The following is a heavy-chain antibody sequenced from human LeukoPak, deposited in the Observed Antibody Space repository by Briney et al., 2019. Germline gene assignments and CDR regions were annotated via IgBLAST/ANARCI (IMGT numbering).Heavy chain of an antibody. CDR3: ARDWGRYSSSSGAVAFDI. CDR2: IYYSGST. Sequence: RPSETLSLTCNVSGGPVNSYYWSWLRQPPGKGLEWIGYIYYSGSTNYNPSLKSRVTISVDTSKNQFSLKLSSVPAADTAVYYCARDWGRYSSSSGAVAFDIWGQGTMVTVSS. D-gene: IGHD6-6*01. J-gene: IGHJ3*02. CDR1: GGPVNSYY. V-gene: IGHV4-59*02.